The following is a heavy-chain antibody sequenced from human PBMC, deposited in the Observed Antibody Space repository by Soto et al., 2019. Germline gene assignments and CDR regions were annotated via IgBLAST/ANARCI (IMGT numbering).Heavy chain of an antibody. D-gene: IGHD2-21*01. J-gene: IGHJ4*02. CDR1: GFRLRGYA. CDR3: AKGSASSRPYFFDF. V-gene: IGHV3-23*01. Sequence: DVQVLESGGNLVKPGGSLRLSCATSGFRLRGYARGWVRQAPGKGLEWISAIGGDGIGTYYADSVKGRFTISKDFSMNTLFLHMNSLRADDTATYYCAKGSASSRPYFFDFWGQGTLVIVSS. CDR2: IGGDGIGT.